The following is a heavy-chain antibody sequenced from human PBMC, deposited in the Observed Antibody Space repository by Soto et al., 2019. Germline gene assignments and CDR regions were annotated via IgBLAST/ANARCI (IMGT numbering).Heavy chain of an antibody. V-gene: IGHV4-31*03. CDR2: VSPSGTT. J-gene: IGHJ6*02. Sequence: QVQLQESGPGLVKPSQTLSLTCTVSGDSISVGYYWSWIRQHPGKGLEWIGYVSPSGTTYYNPSLKSRVSISTDTSKIQLSLEVSSVTAADTAVYYCARDRGSYGMDVWGQGTTVTVSS. CDR3: ARDRGSYGMDV. CDR1: GDSISVGYY.